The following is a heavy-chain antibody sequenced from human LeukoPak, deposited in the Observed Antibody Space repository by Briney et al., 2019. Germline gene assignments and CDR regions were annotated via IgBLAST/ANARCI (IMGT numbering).Heavy chain of an antibody. D-gene: IGHD3-10*01. Sequence: GGSLRLSCAASGFTFSSYAMSWVRQAPGKGLEWVSAISGSGGSTYYADSVKGRFTISRDNSKNTLYLQMNSRRTEDTAVYYCAKDRKRSAITMIRGVRGYSYYYMDVWGKGTTVTISS. J-gene: IGHJ6*03. V-gene: IGHV3-23*01. CDR3: AKDRKRSAITMIRGVRGYSYYYMDV. CDR1: GFTFSSYA. CDR2: ISGSGGST.